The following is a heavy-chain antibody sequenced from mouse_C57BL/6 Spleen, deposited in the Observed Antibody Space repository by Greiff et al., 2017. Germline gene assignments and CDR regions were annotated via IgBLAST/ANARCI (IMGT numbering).Heavy chain of an antibody. J-gene: IGHJ3*01. D-gene: IGHD3-1*01. Sequence: EVKLVESGPGLVKPSQSLSLTCTVTGYSITSDYAWNWIRQFPGNKLEWMGYISYSGSTSYNPSLKSRISITRDTSKNQFFLQLNSVTTEDTATYYCARRTGTSFAYWGQGTLVTVSA. CDR3: ARRTGTSFAY. CDR2: ISYSGST. CDR1: GYSITSDYA. V-gene: IGHV3-2*02.